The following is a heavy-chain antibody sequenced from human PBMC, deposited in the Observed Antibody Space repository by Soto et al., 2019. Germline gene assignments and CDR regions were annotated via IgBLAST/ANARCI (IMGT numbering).Heavy chain of an antibody. Sequence: EVQVVESGGGLVKPGGSLRLSCAASGFTFSDYSMNWVRQGPGKGLEWVSSISTISTHIYYADSLKGRFTISRDNVKNSLYLQMNSLRAEDTAVYYCARGPTTVQREDRLDYWDQGTLVTVSS. CDR1: GFTFSDYS. CDR2: ISTISTHI. CDR3: ARGPTTVQREDRLDY. D-gene: IGHD1-26*01. V-gene: IGHV3-21*01. J-gene: IGHJ4*02.